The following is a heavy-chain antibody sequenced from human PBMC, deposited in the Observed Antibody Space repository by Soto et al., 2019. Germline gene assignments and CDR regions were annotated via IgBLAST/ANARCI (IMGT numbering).Heavy chain of an antibody. CDR1: GFAFSDSA. CDR3: ARYDSSGYYWPYYYYGMDV. J-gene: IGHJ6*02. Sequence: PGGSLRLSCAASGFAFSDSAMHWVCQASGKGLEWIGRIRGKRGNDGTAYAASVKGRFTISRDDSKTTTYLQMNSLKIEDTAVYYCARYDSSGYYWPYYYYGMDVWGQGTTVTVSS. CDR2: IRGKRGNDGT. V-gene: IGHV3-73*01. D-gene: IGHD3-22*01.